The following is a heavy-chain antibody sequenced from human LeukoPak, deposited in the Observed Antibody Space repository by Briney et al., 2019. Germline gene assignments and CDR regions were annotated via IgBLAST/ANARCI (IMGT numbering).Heavy chain of an antibody. D-gene: IGHD2-8*02. J-gene: IGHJ3*02. CDR1: RFTLSSYW. CDR3: ARGDVVFNAFDI. Sequence: GWSLRLSCAHSRFTLSSYWMHWVRQAPGKGLTWVSRINSDGSSTSYADSVKGRFTISRDNAKDTLYLQMNSRRAEGTAVYYCARGDVVFNAFDIWGQRTSVTVS. V-gene: IGHV3-74*01. CDR2: INSDGSST.